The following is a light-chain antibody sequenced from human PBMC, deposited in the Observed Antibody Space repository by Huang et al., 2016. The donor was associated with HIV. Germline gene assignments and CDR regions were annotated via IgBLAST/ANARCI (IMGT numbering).Light chain of an antibody. J-gene: IGKJ1*01. V-gene: IGKV3-20*01. CDR1: QTISSSY. Sequence: EIVLTQSPGTLSLSPGERATLSCRASQTISSSYLAWYQQKPGQAPRLLIYGASSRATGIPDRFSGSGSVTDFTLTISRLGPEDFAVYYCQQYGSSRTFGQGTKVEIK. CDR3: QQYGSSRT. CDR2: GAS.